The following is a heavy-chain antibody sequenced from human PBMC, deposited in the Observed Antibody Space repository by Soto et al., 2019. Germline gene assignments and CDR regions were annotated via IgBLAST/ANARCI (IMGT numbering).Heavy chain of an antibody. J-gene: IGHJ4*02. V-gene: IGHV3-30-3*01. CDR2: ISYDGNDK. CDR1: GFTFTSYA. Sequence: QVQLVESGGGVVQPGRSLRLSCAASGFTFTSYAMHWVRQAPGKGLEWVAVISYDGNDKYYADSVKGRFTISRDNSKNTLYVQMNSLRAEDTAVYYCARYLHYYFDYWGQGTLVTVSS. CDR3: ARYLHYYFDY.